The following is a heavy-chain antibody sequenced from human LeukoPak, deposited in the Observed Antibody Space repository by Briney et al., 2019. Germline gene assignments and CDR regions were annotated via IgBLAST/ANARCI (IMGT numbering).Heavy chain of an antibody. CDR2: INPNSGGT. CDR3: ARLKVATTETFDY. D-gene: IGHD5-12*01. Sequence: ASVKVSCKASGYTLTGYYMHWVRQAPGQGLEWMGWINPNSGGTNYAQKFQGRVTMTRDTSISTAYMELSSLRSDDTAVYYCARLKVATTETFDYWGQGTLVTVSS. J-gene: IGHJ4*02. CDR1: GYTLTGYY. V-gene: IGHV1-2*02.